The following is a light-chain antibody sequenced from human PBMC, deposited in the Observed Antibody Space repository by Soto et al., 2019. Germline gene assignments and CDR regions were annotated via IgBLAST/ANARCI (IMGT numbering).Light chain of an antibody. J-gene: IGKJ2*01. CDR2: GAS. CDR3: QQYGSSPQT. CDR1: QSVSSSY. V-gene: IGKV3-20*01. Sequence: EIVLMQSPGILSLSPGERATLSCRASQSVSSSYLAWYQQKPGQAPRLLIYGASSRATGIPDRFSGSGSGTDFTLTISRLEPEDFAVYYCQQYGSSPQTFGQGTKPEIK.